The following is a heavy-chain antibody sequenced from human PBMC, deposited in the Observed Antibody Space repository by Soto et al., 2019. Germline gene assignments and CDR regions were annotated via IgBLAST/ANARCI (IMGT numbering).Heavy chain of an antibody. CDR2: INHSGST. J-gene: IGHJ3*02. CDR3: AKSVDGWDAFDI. V-gene: IGHV4-34*01. D-gene: IGHD3-10*01. Sequence: QVQLQQWGAGLLKPSETLSLTCAVYGGSFSGYYWSWIRQPPGKGLEWIGEINHSGSTNYNPSLKSRVTISVDTSKNQFSLKLSSVTAADTAVYYCAKSVDGWDAFDIWGQGTMVTVSS. CDR1: GGSFSGYY.